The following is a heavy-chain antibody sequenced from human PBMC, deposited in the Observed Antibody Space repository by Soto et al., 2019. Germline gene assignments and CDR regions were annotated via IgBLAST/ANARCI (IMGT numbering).Heavy chain of an antibody. CDR3: ARTFWSGYFGYGMDV. CDR2: IDWDDDK. Sequence: SGPTLVNPTQTLTLTCTFSGFSLSISGMCVSWIRQPPGKALEWLALIDWDDDKYYSTSLKTRLTISKDTSKNQVVLTMTNMDPVDTATYYCARTFWSGYFGYGMDVWGQGTTVTVS. J-gene: IGHJ6*02. D-gene: IGHD3-3*01. CDR1: GFSLSISGMC. V-gene: IGHV2-70*01.